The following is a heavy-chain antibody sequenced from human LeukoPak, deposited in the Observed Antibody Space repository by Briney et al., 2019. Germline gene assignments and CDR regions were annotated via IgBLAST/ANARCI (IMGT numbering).Heavy chain of an antibody. CDR3: ARHSKEGSSTSGWFSALDY. J-gene: IGHJ4*02. D-gene: IGHD2-2*01. CDR2: IYPGDSDT. CDR1: GYTFSSYW. Sequence: GESLQISCEGSGYTFSSYWIGWVRQMPGKGLEWMGIIYPGDSDTRYSLSFQGQVTISVDKSIRTAYLQWSSLKASDSAMYYCARHSKEGSSTSGWFSALDYWGQGTLVIVSS. V-gene: IGHV5-51*01.